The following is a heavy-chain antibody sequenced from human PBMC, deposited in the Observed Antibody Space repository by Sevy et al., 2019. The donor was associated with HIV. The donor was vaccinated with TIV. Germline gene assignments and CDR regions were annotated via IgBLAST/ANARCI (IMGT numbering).Heavy chain of an antibody. CDR1: GFSLSTSGVG. J-gene: IGHJ3*02. CDR2: ISWDDDK. V-gene: IGHV2-5*02. Sequence: SGPTLVKPTQTLTLTCTFSGFSLSTSGVGVGWIRQPPGKALEWLALISWDDDKRYSPSLKSRLTITKDTSKNQVVLTMTNMDPVDTATYYCAHQTPGEGYDAFDIWGQGTMVTVSS. CDR3: AHQTPGEGYDAFDI. D-gene: IGHD2-15*01.